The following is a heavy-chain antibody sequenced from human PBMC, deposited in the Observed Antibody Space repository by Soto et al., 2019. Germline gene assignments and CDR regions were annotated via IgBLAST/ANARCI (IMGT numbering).Heavy chain of an antibody. Sequence: EVQLLESGGGLVQPGGSLRLSCTASGFTFNRHAMTWVRQAPGKGLEWVSGLSDSGGSIYYADSVKGRFTISRDNSINTLYLQMNILRAEDTAVYYCAKVSSAWYAGFFDLWGQGTLFTVSS. CDR2: LSDSGGSI. CDR3: AKVSSAWYAGFFDL. D-gene: IGHD2-8*01. CDR1: GFTFNRHA. V-gene: IGHV3-23*01. J-gene: IGHJ4*02.